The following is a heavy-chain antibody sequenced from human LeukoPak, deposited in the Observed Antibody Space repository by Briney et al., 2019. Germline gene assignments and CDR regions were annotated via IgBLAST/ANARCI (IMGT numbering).Heavy chain of an antibody. CDR2: IIPIFGTA. J-gene: IGHJ4*02. D-gene: IGHD3-22*01. CDR1: GGTFSSYA. CDR3: VVGVYYYDSSGYYQFDY. Sequence: SVKVSCKASGGTFSSYAISWVRQAPGQGLEWMGGIIPIFGTANYAQKFQGRVTITADKSTSTAYMELSSLRSEDTAVYYCVVGVYYYDSSGYYQFDYWGQGALVTVSS. V-gene: IGHV1-69*06.